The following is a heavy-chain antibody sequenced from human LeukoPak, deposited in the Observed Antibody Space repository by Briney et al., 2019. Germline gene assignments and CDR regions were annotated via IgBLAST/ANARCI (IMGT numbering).Heavy chain of an antibody. Sequence: ASVKVSCKASGYTFTSYGISWVRQAPGQGLEWMGWISAYNGNTNYAQKLQGRVTMTTDTSTSTAYMELRSLRSDDTAVYYCARDAYYYDSSGYYALKGGVFDIWGQETMVTVSS. V-gene: IGHV1-18*01. CDR3: ARDAYYYDSSGYYALKGGVFDI. CDR1: GYTFTSYG. CDR2: ISAYNGNT. D-gene: IGHD3-22*01. J-gene: IGHJ3*02.